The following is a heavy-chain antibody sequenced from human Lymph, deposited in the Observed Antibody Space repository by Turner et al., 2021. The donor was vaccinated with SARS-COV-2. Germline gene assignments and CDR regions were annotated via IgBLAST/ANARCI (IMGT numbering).Heavy chain of an antibody. Sequence: EVQLLEPGGGLLQPGGSLSLSCAASGIIRSRSYMNWVRQAPEKGLELVSVIYSGGTTYYADSVKGLFTISRDNSKNTLYLQMNSLGVEDTAVYYCARELGTYGMDVWGQGTTVTVSS. V-gene: IGHV3-53*01. J-gene: IGHJ6*02. D-gene: IGHD6-13*01. CDR1: GIIRSRSY. CDR2: IYSGGTT. CDR3: ARELGTYGMDV.